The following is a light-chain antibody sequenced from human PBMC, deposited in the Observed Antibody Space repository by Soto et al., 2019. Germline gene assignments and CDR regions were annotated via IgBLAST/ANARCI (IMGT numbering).Light chain of an antibody. V-gene: IGKV1-12*01. J-gene: IGKJ3*01. CDR1: QGISSW. Sequence: DIQVTQSPSYVSASVGERVTISCRASQGISSWLAWYQQKPGKAPKLLISAASSLQSGVPSRFSGSGSGTDFTLTISSLQAEDFATYFCQQSNSFPFTFGPGTKVDIK. CDR3: QQSNSFPFT. CDR2: AAS.